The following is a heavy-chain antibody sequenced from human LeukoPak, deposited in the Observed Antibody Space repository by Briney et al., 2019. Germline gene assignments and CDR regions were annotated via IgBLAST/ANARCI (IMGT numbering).Heavy chain of an antibody. Sequence: GASVKVSCKASGYKFTSYGISWVRQAPGQGLEWMGWINGYTGNTKSAQKVQGRVTMTTDTSTNTAYMELTRLRSDDTVVYYCARRKRIAAAGSSTYYYYYYMDVWGKGTTVTISS. J-gene: IGHJ6*03. CDR1: GYKFTSYG. CDR3: ARRKRIAAAGSSTYYYYYYMDV. D-gene: IGHD6-13*01. V-gene: IGHV1-18*01. CDR2: INGYTGNT.